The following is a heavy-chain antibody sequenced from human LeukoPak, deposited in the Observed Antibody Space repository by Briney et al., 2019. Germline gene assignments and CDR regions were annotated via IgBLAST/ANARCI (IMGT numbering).Heavy chain of an antibody. J-gene: IGHJ4*02. D-gene: IGHD3-22*01. CDR1: GFTFSSYS. CDR3: ARGSSSALYYYDSSGYSPLGY. CDR2: ISSSSSTI. Sequence: PGGSLRLSCAASGFTFSSYSMNWLRQAPGKGLEWVSYISSSSSTIYYADSVKGRFTISRDNAKNSLYLQMNSLRAEDTAVYYCARGSSSALYYYDSSGYSPLGYWGQGTLVTVSS. V-gene: IGHV3-48*01.